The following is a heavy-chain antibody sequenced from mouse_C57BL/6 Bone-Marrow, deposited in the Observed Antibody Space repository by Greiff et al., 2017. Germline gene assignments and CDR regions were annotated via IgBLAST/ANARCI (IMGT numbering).Heavy chain of an antibody. CDR1: GYTFTSYW. D-gene: IGHD2-3*01. CDR2: IYPGSGST. CDR3: ARDDGYFQFAY. Sequence: QVQLQQPGAELVKPGASVKMSCKASGYTFTSYWITWVKQRPGKGLEWIGDIYPGSGSTNYNEKLKSKATLTVDTSSSTAYMQLSSLTSEDSAVYYCARDDGYFQFAYWGQGTLVTVSA. V-gene: IGHV1-55*01. J-gene: IGHJ3*01.